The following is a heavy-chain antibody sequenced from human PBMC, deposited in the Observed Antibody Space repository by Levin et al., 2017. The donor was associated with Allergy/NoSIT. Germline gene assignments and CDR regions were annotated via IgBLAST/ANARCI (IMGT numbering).Heavy chain of an antibody. CDR2: ISWNSGSI. CDR1: GFTFDDYA. Sequence: GGSLRLSCAASGFTFDDYAMHWVRQAPGKGLEWVSGISWNSGSIGYADSVKGRFTISRDNAKNSLYLQMNSLRAEDTALYYCAKDSGRWFGELRAFDIWGQGTMVTVSS. D-gene: IGHD3-10*01. V-gene: IGHV3-9*01. CDR3: AKDSGRWFGELRAFDI. J-gene: IGHJ3*02.